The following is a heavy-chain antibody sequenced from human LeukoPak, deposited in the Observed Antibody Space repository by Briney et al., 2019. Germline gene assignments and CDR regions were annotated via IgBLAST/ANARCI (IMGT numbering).Heavy chain of an antibody. Sequence: SETLSLTCTVSGGSISSSSYYWGWIRQPPGKGLEWIGSIYYSGSTNYNPSLKSRVTISVDTSKNQFSLKLSSVTAADTAVYYCARGLTGEGYYFDYWGQGTLVTVSS. V-gene: IGHV4-39*07. CDR1: GGSISSSSYY. CDR3: ARGLTGEGYYFDY. D-gene: IGHD7-27*01. J-gene: IGHJ4*02. CDR2: IYYSGST.